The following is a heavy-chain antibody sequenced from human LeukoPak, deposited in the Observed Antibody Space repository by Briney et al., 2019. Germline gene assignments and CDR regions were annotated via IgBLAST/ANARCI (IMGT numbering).Heavy chain of an antibody. D-gene: IGHD3-22*01. J-gene: IGHJ4*02. V-gene: IGHV1-69*05. Sequence: ASVKVSCKASGGTFSSYAISWVRQAPGQGLEWMGGIIPIFGTANYAQKFQGRVTMTTDTLATTAYMELRSLRSDDTAVYYCATENRGDSSGYGWGRGTLVTVSS. CDR2: IIPIFGTA. CDR3: ATENRGDSSGYG. CDR1: GGTFSSYA.